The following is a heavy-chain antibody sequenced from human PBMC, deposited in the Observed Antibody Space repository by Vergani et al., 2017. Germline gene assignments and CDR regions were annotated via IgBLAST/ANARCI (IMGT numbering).Heavy chain of an antibody. CDR2: LSGSGGST. V-gene: IGHV3-23*01. J-gene: IGHJ3*02. CDR1: GFTFSSYA. D-gene: IGHD3-10*01. CDR3: ARDRLMAQTYLLHDAFDI. Sequence: EVQLLESGGGLVQPGGSLRLSCAASGFTFSSYAMSWVRQAPGKGLEWVSALSGSGGSTYYADSVKGRFTISRDNSKNTLYLQMNSLRAEDTAVYYCARDRLMAQTYLLHDAFDIWGQGTMVTVSS.